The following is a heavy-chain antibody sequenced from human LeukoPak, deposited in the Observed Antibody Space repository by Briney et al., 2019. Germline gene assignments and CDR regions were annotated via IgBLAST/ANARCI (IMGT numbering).Heavy chain of an antibody. J-gene: IGHJ4*02. CDR2: IWYDGSNK. D-gene: IGHD1-26*01. V-gene: IGHV3-33*08. CDR1: GFTFSTYA. CDR3: ARGIVGATGEIKPDY. Sequence: GGSLRLSCVASGFTFSTYAMSWVRQAPGKGLEWVAVIWYDGSNKYYAGSVKGRFTISRDNSKNTLYLQMNSLRAEDTAVYYCARGIVGATGEIKPDYWGQGTLVTVSS.